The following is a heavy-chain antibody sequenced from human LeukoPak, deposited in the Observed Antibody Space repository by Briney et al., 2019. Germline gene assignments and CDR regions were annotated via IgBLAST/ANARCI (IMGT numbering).Heavy chain of an antibody. Sequence: SETLSLTCTVSGGSMSPYHWGWIRQPPGKGLEWIGYIYYSGSTNYNPSLKSRVTISVDTSKNQFSLKLSSVTAADTAVYYCAANSGAWGRGTLVTVSS. CDR3: AANSGA. V-gene: IGHV4-59*01. CDR1: GGSMSPYH. J-gene: IGHJ5*02. D-gene: IGHD6-19*01. CDR2: IYYSGST.